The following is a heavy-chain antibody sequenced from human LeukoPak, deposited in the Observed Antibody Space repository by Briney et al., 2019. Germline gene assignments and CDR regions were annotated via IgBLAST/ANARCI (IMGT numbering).Heavy chain of an antibody. D-gene: IGHD2-15*01. V-gene: IGHV3-21*01. Sequence: PGGSLRLSCVASGFTFSGYSMTWVRQAPGKGLEWVSSISSGSTYIYYADSVQGRFTISRVNAKNSLYLQMNSLRAEDTAVYYCASPYCSGGSCYNAFDIWGQGTMVTVSS. CDR1: GFTFSGYS. CDR3: ASPYCSGGSCYNAFDI. J-gene: IGHJ3*02. CDR2: ISSGSTYI.